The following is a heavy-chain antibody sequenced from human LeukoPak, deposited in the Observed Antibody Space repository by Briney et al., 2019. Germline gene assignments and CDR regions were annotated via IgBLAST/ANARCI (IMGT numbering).Heavy chain of an antibody. V-gene: IGHV4-59*01. CDR3: ARARFYYGSGIGYFDY. CDR1: GGSISTYY. CDR2: IYYSGST. D-gene: IGHD3-10*01. Sequence: SETLSLTCTVSGGSISTYYWSWMRQPPGRGLEWIGYIYYSGSTNYNPSLKSRVTISVDTSKNQFSLKLSSVTAADAAVYYCARARFYYGSGIGYFDYWGQGTLVTVSS. J-gene: IGHJ4*02.